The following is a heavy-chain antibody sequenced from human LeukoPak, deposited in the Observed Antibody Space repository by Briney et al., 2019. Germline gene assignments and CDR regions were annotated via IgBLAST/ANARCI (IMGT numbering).Heavy chain of an antibody. V-gene: IGHV4-39*01. Sequence: SESLSLTYTVSGRSISSSSNYWAWIRQPPGRGLQSFVGIYYSESTYYNPSLKSRVTISVATSKTQFSLILSSVTAADTAVYYCARLYYDSSGYYQICYFDYWGQGTLVTVSS. CDR2: IYYSEST. J-gene: IGHJ4*02. D-gene: IGHD3-22*01. CDR1: GRSISSSSNY. CDR3: ARLYYDSSGYYQICYFDY.